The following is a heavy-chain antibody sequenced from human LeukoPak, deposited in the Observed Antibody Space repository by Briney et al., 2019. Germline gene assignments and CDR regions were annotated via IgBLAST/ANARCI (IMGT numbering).Heavy chain of an antibody. CDR1: GYSISSGYY. Sequence: SETLSLTCAVSGYSISSGYYRGWIRQPPGKGLEWIGSIYHSGSTYYNPSLKSRVTISVDTSKNQFSLKLSSVTAADTAVYYCARARREMATLIFDYWGQGTLVTVSS. V-gene: IGHV4-38-2*01. D-gene: IGHD5-24*01. CDR3: ARARREMATLIFDY. CDR2: IYHSGST. J-gene: IGHJ4*02.